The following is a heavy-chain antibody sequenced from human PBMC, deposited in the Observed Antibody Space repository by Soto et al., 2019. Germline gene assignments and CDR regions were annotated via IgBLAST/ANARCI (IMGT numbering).Heavy chain of an antibody. CDR1: GFTFSSYT. J-gene: IGHJ4*02. D-gene: IGHD6-13*01. Sequence: EVQLVESGGGLVQPGGSLRLSCAASGFTFSSYTMNWVRQAPGKGLEWVSYISSSASTISYADSVKGRFTISRDNAKNSLYLQMNSLRAEDTAVYYCARDSRSPGLDLDYWGQGTLVTVSS. V-gene: IGHV3-48*01. CDR3: ARDSRSPGLDLDY. CDR2: ISSSASTI.